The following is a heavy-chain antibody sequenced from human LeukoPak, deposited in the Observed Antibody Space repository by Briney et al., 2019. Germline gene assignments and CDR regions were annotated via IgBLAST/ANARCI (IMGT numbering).Heavy chain of an antibody. Sequence: ASVKVSCKASGYTFTNHFMHWVRQAPGQGLEWMGIINPSGGGTIYAQNFQGRVTMTRDTSTSTVYMELNNLRSGDTAVYYCAREAGSTDHWGQGTLVTVSS. V-gene: IGHV1-46*01. J-gene: IGHJ4*02. CDR3: AREAGSTDH. D-gene: IGHD3-10*01. CDR2: INPSGGGT. CDR1: GYTFTNHF.